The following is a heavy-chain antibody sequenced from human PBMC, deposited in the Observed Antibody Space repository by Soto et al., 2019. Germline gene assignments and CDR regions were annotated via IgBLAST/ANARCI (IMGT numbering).Heavy chain of an antibody. V-gene: IGHV3-48*01. CDR1: GFTFSSYS. J-gene: IGHJ4*02. D-gene: IGHD4-17*01. CDR2: ISSSSSTI. Sequence: GGSLRLSCAASGFTFSSYSMNWVRQAPGKGLEWVSYISSSSSTIYYADSVKGRFTISRDNAKNSLYLQMNSLRAEDTAVYYCARDIGYGDYLDFDYWGQGTLVTVSS. CDR3: ARDIGYGDYLDFDY.